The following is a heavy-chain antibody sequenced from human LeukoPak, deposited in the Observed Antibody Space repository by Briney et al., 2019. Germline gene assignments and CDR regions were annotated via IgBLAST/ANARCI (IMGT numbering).Heavy chain of an antibody. D-gene: IGHD2-15*01. CDR1: GVSISGYY. V-gene: IGHV4-59*01. J-gene: IGHJ5*02. CDR2: IYYSGST. CDR3: AREVDYWFAP. Sequence: SETLSLTCTVSGVSISGYYWSWIRQPPGKGLEWIGDIYYSGSTYYNPSLKSRVTMSVDTSKNQFSLKLTSETTADTAVYYCAREVDYWFAPWGQGTLVTVSS.